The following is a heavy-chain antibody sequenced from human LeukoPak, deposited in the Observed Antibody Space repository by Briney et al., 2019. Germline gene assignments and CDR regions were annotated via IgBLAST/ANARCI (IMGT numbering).Heavy chain of an antibody. CDR3: ARFGDSSGYYVTDYFDY. D-gene: IGHD3-22*01. V-gene: IGHV4-61*02. Sequence: SETLSLTCTVSGGSISSGGYFWSWIRQPAGKGLEWIGRIYTSGSTNYNPSLKSRVTISVDTSKNQFSLKLSSVTAADTAVYYCARFGDSSGYYVTDYFDYWGQGTLVTVSS. CDR1: GGSISSGGYF. CDR2: IYTSGST. J-gene: IGHJ4*02.